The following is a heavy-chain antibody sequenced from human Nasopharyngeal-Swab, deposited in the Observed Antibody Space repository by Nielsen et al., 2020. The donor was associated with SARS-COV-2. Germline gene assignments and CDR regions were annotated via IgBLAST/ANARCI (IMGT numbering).Heavy chain of an antibody. CDR3: ARLDPYSSRGDY. V-gene: IGHV4-39*01. CDR2: IYYSGST. D-gene: IGHD6-13*01. Sequence: PGKGLEWIGSIYYSGSTYYNPSLKSRVTISVDTSKNQFSLKLISVTAADTAVYYCARLDPYSSRGDYWGQGTLVTVSS. J-gene: IGHJ4*02.